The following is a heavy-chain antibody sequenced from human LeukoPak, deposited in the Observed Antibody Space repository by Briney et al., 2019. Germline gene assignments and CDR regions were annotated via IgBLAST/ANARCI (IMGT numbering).Heavy chain of an antibody. D-gene: IGHD1-26*01. CDR3: ARLMIGQAGVGATHFDY. CDR2: VRHDGTEK. CDR1: GFTFSNYG. J-gene: IGHJ4*02. Sequence: GGSLRLSCVASGFTFSNYGMHWVRQAPGKGLEWLTFVRHDGTEKYDADSVKGRFTISRDNSRNTLYLQVDSLGPEDTAVYYCARLMIGQAGVGATHFDYWGPGTLVSVSS. V-gene: IGHV3-30*02.